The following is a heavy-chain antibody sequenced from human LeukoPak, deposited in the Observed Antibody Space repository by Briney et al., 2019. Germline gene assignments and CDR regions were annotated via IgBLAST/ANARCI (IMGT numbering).Heavy chain of an antibody. Sequence: SLRLSCAASGFTFSEYGMHWVRQAPGKGMEWVAVMSHDGSSKYYADSVKGRFTISRDNSKNTLYLQMNSLRAEDTAVYNCAKSGCSSTSCYVNYWGQGTLVIVSS. CDR3: AKSGCSSTSCYVNY. J-gene: IGHJ4*02. CDR1: GFTFSEYG. CDR2: MSHDGSSK. D-gene: IGHD2-2*01. V-gene: IGHV3-30*18.